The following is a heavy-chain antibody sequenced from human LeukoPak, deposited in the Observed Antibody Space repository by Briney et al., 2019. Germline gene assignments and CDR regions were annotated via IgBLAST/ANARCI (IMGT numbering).Heavy chain of an antibody. J-gene: IGHJ4*02. V-gene: IGHV3-9*01. CDR1: GFTFDDYA. D-gene: IGHD6-13*01. CDR3: AKDLAAAYGGVDY. CDR2: LSWNSGSI. Sequence: PGGSLRLSCAASGFTFDDYAMHWVRQAPGKGLEWVSGLSWNSGSIGYADSVKGRFTISRDNAKNSLYLQMNSLRAEDTALYYCAKDLAAAYGGVDYWGQGILVTVSS.